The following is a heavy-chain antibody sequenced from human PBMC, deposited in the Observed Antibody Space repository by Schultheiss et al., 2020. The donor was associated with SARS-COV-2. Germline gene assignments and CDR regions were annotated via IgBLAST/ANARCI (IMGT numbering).Heavy chain of an antibody. Sequence: SETLSLTCAVSGGSISSSNWWSWVRQPPGKELEWIGEISHNGSTKYNPSLESRVAISLDTSKNQFSLKVSSVTAADTAVYYCARDYSSGSRYYYGMDVWGQGTTVTVSS. J-gene: IGHJ6*02. CDR3: ARDYSSGSRYYYGMDV. D-gene: IGHD6-19*01. V-gene: IGHV4-4*02. CDR1: GGSISSSNW. CDR2: ISHNGST.